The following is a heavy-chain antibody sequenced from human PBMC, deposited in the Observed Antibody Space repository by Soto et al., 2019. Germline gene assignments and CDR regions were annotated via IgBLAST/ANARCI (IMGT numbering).Heavy chain of an antibody. J-gene: IGHJ6*02. CDR1: GGSISSYY. D-gene: IGHD3-3*01. CDR3: ARGSITIFGVVKEDYGMDV. V-gene: IGHV4-59*01. CDR2: IYYSGST. Sequence: SETLSLTCTVSGGSISSYYWSWIRQPPGKGLEWIGYIYYSGSTNYNPSLKSRVTISVDTSKNQFSLKLSSVTAADTAVYYCARGSITIFGVVKEDYGMDVWGQGTTVTVSS.